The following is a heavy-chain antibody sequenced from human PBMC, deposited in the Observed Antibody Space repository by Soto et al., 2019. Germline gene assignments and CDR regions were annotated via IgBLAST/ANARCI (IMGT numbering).Heavy chain of an antibody. Sequence: TLSLTCSVSGGFISSDKYYWSWIRKSPGKGLEWIGFIYHTGTTHYNPSVKSRVNILLDKSKDQFSLELTSVTAADTAIYYCATVLHDYGTNWVDSWGQGILVTVSS. CDR2: IYHTGTT. J-gene: IGHJ5*01. CDR3: ATVLHDYGTNWVDS. V-gene: IGHV4-30-4*01. D-gene: IGHD4-17*01. CDR1: GGFISSDKYY.